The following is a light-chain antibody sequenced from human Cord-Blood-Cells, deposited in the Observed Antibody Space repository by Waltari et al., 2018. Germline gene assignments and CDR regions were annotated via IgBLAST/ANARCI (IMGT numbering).Light chain of an antibody. Sequence: DIQMTQSPSSLSASVGDRVTITCQASQDISNYLNWYQQKPGKAPKLLIYDASNVETGVPSRFSGSGSWTDFTFTISSLQPEDSATYYCQQYDNLPRTFGQGTKLEIK. J-gene: IGKJ2*02. V-gene: IGKV1-33*01. CDR2: DAS. CDR1: QDISNY. CDR3: QQYDNLPRT.